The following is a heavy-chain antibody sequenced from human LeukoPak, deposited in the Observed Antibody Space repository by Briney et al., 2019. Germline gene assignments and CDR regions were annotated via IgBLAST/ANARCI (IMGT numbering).Heavy chain of an antibody. D-gene: IGHD5-12*01. Sequence: SETLSLTCTVSGGSISSYYWSWIRQPPGKGLEWIGYIYYSGSTNYNPSLKSRVTISVDTSKNQFSLKLSSVTAADTAVYYCARAGYSGSDFSVWGKGSTVTVSS. J-gene: IGHJ6*04. CDR1: GGSISSYY. V-gene: IGHV4-59*01. CDR3: ARAGYSGSDFSV. CDR2: IYYSGST.